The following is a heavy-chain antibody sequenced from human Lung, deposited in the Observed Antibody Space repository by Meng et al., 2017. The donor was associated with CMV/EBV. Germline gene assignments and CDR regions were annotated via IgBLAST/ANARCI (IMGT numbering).Heavy chain of an antibody. Sequence: LTCAASGFTFSDYYMSWIRQAPRKGLEWVSHISPSGSTRYYADPVNGRFTISRDNADNSLYLQINSLRAEDTAVYYCARGAYTVTSFAEGRFDPWGQGXLVTVSS. J-gene: IGHJ5*02. CDR1: GFTFSDYY. CDR3: ARGAYTVTSFAEGRFDP. D-gene: IGHD4-11*01. CDR2: ISPSGSTR. V-gene: IGHV3-11*01.